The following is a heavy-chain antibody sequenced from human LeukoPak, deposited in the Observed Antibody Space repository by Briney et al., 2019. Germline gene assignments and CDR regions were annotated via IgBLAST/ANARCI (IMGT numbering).Heavy chain of an antibody. J-gene: IGHJ5*02. Sequence: ASVKVSCKASGGTFSGYAISWVRQAPGQGLEWMGGIIPIFGTANYAQKFQGRVTITADESTSTAYMELSSLRSEDTAVYYCARAKRGYSYGYRNWFDPWGQGTLVTVSS. D-gene: IGHD5-18*01. CDR2: IIPIFGTA. CDR1: GGTFSGYA. CDR3: ARAKRGYSYGYRNWFDP. V-gene: IGHV1-69*13.